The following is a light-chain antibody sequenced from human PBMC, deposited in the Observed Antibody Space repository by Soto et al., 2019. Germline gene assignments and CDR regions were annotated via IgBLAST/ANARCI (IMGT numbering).Light chain of an antibody. Sequence: EIVMTQSPATLSVSPGERATLSCRASQSVSSNLAWYQQKPGQTPRLLIHGASTRATRIPARFSGSGSGTEFTLTISSLQSEDFAVYYYQQYNNWPLTFGGGTKVEIK. J-gene: IGKJ4*01. CDR3: QQYNNWPLT. CDR1: QSVSSN. V-gene: IGKV3D-15*01. CDR2: GAS.